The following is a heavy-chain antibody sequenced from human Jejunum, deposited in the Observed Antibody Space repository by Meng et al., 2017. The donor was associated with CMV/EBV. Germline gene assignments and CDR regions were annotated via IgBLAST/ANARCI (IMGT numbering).Heavy chain of an antibody. Sequence: GFTFRRYWMDWVRQVPGKGLVWVSRINSDGSSTSYADSVKGRFTISRDNAKNTLYLQMDSLRAEDTAVYYCARVGGGYANYYFDFWGQGTLVTVSS. V-gene: IGHV3-74*01. J-gene: IGHJ4*02. CDR2: INSDGSST. CDR3: ARVGGGYANYYFDF. CDR1: GFTFRRYW. D-gene: IGHD5-12*01.